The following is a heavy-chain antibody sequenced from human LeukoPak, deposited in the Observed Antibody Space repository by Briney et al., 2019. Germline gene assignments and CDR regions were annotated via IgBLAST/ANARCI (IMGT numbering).Heavy chain of an antibody. D-gene: IGHD5-12*01. CDR2: INPNSGGT. Sequence: ASVKVSCKASGYTFTGYYMHWVRQAPGQGLEWMGWINPNSGGTNYAQKFQGRVTMTRDTSISTAYMELSRLRSDDTAVYYCARGSGGYDFEYFDYWGQGTLVTVSS. V-gene: IGHV1-2*02. J-gene: IGHJ4*02. CDR1: GYTFTGYY. CDR3: ARGSGGYDFEYFDY.